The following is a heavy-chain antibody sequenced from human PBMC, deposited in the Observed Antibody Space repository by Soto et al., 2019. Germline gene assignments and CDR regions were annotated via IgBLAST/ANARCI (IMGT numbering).Heavy chain of an antibody. J-gene: IGHJ4*02. CDR3: ARSPHGDYVDYFDY. D-gene: IGHD4-17*01. V-gene: IGHV6-1*01. CDR1: GDSVSSHTDA. CDR2: TYYRSKWYN. Sequence: LSQTLSLTCAISGDSVSSHTDAWNWIRPSPSRGLEWLGRTYYRSKWYNDYAVSVKSRITINPDTSKNQFSLQLNSVTPEDTAVYYCARSPHGDYVDYFDYWGQGTLVTVSS.